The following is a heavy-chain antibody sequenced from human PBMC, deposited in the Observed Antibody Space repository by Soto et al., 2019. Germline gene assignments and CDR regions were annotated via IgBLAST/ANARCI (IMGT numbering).Heavy chain of an antibody. V-gene: IGHV3-23*01. Sequence: EVQLLESGGGLVQPGGSLRLSCAASGFTFSTYAMNWVRQAPGKGLEWVSAISGSGDTTYYADSVKGRFTVSRDNSKNTLYLQTNSLRAEDTAVFYCAKERSSGWSFDYWGPGTLVTVSS. J-gene: IGHJ4*02. CDR1: GFTFSTYA. CDR2: ISGSGDTT. CDR3: AKERSSGWSFDY. D-gene: IGHD6-19*01.